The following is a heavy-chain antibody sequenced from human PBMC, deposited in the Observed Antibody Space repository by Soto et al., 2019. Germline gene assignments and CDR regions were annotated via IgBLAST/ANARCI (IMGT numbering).Heavy chain of an antibody. CDR3: ARDPDYGDYLGAFDI. Sequence: QVQLQESGPGLVKPSDTLSLTCAVSGYSISSSNWWGWIRQPPGKGLEWIGYIYYSGSTYYNPSLKSRVTMSVDTSKNQFSLKLSSVTAVDTAVYYCARDPDYGDYLGAFDIWGQGTMVTVSS. CDR2: IYYSGST. J-gene: IGHJ3*02. CDR1: GYSISSSNW. V-gene: IGHV4-28*03. D-gene: IGHD4-17*01.